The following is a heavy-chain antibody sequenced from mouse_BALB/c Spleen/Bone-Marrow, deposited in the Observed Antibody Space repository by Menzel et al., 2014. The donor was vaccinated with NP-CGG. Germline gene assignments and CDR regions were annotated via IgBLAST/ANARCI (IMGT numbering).Heavy chain of an antibody. Sequence: EVKVVDSGGGLVKPGGSLKLSCAASGFTFSSYAMSWVRQTPEKRLEWVASIYSGGSTYYPDSVKGRFTISRDNARNILYLQMNSLRSEDTAMYYCAGRYYVYWYFDVWGAGTTVTVSS. J-gene: IGHJ1*01. CDR3: AGRYYVYWYFDV. CDR2: IYSGGST. V-gene: IGHV5-6-5*01. D-gene: IGHD1-1*01. CDR1: GFTFSSYA.